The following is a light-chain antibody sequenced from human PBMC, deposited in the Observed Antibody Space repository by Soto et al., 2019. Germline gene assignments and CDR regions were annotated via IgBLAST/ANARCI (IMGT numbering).Light chain of an antibody. CDR1: SSDVGGYNY. Sequence: QSALTQPASVSGSPGQSITISCTGTSSDVGGYNYVSWYQHHPGKAPKLMIYEVSNRPSGVSNRFSGSKSGNTASLTISGLQAEDEAHYYCSSYTSGSTLVFGGGTKLTVL. J-gene: IGLJ3*02. V-gene: IGLV2-14*01. CDR2: EVS. CDR3: SSYTSGSTLV.